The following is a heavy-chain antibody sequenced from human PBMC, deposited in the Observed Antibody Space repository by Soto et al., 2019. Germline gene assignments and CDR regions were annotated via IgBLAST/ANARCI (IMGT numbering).Heavy chain of an antibody. Sequence: EVQLVESGGGLVQPGGSLRLSCADSGFSFSSYWMHWISQGPEKGLVWVSRINTDGSSTNYADSVKGRFTISRDNAKSTLYLQMNSLRAEDTAVYYCARSPGGYYTGWGQGTVVTVSS. V-gene: IGHV3-74*01. D-gene: IGHD2-8*02. J-gene: IGHJ3*01. CDR2: INTDGSST. CDR3: ARSPGGYYTG. CDR1: GFSFSSYW.